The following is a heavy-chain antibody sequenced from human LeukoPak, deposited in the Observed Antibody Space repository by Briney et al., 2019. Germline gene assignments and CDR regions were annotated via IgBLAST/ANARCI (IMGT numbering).Heavy chain of an antibody. Sequence: GSSVKVSCKASGGTFSSYAISWVRQAPGQGLEWMGGIIPIFGTANYAQKFQGRVTITTNESTSTAYMELSSLRSEDTAVYYCASRQNYYDSSGYFGYGGQGTLATVSA. CDR1: GGTFSSYA. D-gene: IGHD3-22*01. J-gene: IGHJ4*02. CDR2: IIPIFGTA. V-gene: IGHV1-69*05. CDR3: ASRQNYYDSSGYFGY.